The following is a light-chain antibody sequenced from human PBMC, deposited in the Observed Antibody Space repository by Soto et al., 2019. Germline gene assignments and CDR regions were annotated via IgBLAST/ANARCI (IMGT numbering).Light chain of an antibody. Sequence: DIQMTQSPSSLSASVVDRVTITFRASQSISSYLNWYQQKPGKAPKLLIYAASSLQSGVPSRFSGSGSGTDFTLTISSLQPEDFATYYCQQSYSTFSITFGQGTRLEIK. V-gene: IGKV1-39*01. CDR2: AAS. J-gene: IGKJ5*01. CDR1: QSISSY. CDR3: QQSYSTFSIT.